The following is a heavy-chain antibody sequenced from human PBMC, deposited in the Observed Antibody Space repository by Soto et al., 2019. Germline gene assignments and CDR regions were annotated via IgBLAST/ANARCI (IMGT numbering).Heavy chain of an antibody. D-gene: IGHD2-2*01. CDR3: ARVIGYCSSTTCYESSPYYYYYGMDV. Sequence: QVQLVQSGAEVKKPGASVKVSCKASGYTFTSYGISWVRQAPGQGLEWMGWISAYNGNTNYAQKLQGRVTMTTDTYTSTAYMXXRXLXXDDTAVYYCARVIGYCSSTTCYESSPYYYYYGMDVWGQGTTVTVSS. J-gene: IGHJ6*02. CDR2: ISAYNGNT. V-gene: IGHV1-18*01. CDR1: GYTFTSYG.